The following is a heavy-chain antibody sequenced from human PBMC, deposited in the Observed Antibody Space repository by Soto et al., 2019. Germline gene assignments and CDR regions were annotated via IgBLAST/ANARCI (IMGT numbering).Heavy chain of an antibody. CDR1: GGTFSSYA. Sequence: QVQLVQSGAEVKTPGSSVTVSCKASGGTFSSYAISWVRQAPGQGLEWMGGRIPIFGTANYAQKFQGRVTITADESTSTAHMELSSLRSEDTAVYYCARQSVCSSTRCCLYFYLWGRGTLVTVCS. CDR3: ARQSVCSSTRCCLYFYL. V-gene: IGHV1-69*01. D-gene: IGHD2-2*01. CDR2: RIPIFGTA. J-gene: IGHJ2*01.